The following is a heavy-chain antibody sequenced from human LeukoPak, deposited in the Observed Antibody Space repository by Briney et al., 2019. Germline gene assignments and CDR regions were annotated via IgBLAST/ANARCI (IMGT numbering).Heavy chain of an antibody. V-gene: IGHV3-33*01. D-gene: IGHD4-23*01. CDR3: AREAPDYGGNSFDY. Sequence: PGGSLRLSCAASGFTFSSYGMHWVRQAPGKGLEWVAVIWYDRSNKYYADSVKGRFTISRDNSKNTLYLQMNSLRAEDTAVYYCAREAPDYGGNSFDYWGQGTLVTVSS. CDR1: GFTFSSYG. J-gene: IGHJ4*02. CDR2: IWYDRSNK.